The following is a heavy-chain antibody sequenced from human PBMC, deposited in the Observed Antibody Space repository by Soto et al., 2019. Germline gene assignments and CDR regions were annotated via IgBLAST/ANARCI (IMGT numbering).Heavy chain of an antibody. CDR3: ARPPLLRCINAVCYTFDY. CDR2: INPSGGST. CDR1: GYTFTDYY. Sequence: QVQLVQSGAEVKKPGASVKASCKASGYTFTDYYIHWVRQAPGQGLEWMGMINPSGGSTDYAQKFRGRVTMARDTSTDTVYMELSSLRSEDTVVYYCARPPLLRCINAVCYTFDYWGQGTLVTVSS. V-gene: IGHV1-46*01. J-gene: IGHJ4*02. D-gene: IGHD2-8*01.